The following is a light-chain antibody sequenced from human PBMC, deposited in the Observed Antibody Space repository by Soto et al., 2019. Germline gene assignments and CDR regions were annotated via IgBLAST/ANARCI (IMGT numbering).Light chain of an antibody. CDR1: QSVSSTY. V-gene: IGKV3-20*01. Sequence: EVVLTQSPGTLSLSPGERATLSCRASQSVSSTYLAWYQQIPGQAPRLLIYAVSNRATGIPDRFSGSGSGTDFTLTISRLEPEDFAVYYCQQYDRSHLTFGGGTKVEIK. J-gene: IGKJ4*01. CDR2: AVS. CDR3: QQYDRSHLT.